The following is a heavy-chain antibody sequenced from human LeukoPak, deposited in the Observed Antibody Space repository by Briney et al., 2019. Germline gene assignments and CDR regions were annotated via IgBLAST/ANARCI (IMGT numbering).Heavy chain of an antibody. Sequence: GGSLRLSCAASGFTFSSYAMSWVRQAPGKGLEWVSSISSSSSYIYYADSVKGRFTISRDNAKNSLYLQMNSLRAEDTAVYYCARGGYYDSSGYFYYWGQGALVTVSS. CDR2: ISSSSSYI. CDR1: GFTFSSYA. CDR3: ARGGYYDSSGYFYY. V-gene: IGHV3-21*01. J-gene: IGHJ4*02. D-gene: IGHD3-22*01.